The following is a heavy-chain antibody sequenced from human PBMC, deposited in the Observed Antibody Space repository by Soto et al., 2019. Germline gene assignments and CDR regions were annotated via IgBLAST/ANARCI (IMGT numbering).Heavy chain of an antibody. J-gene: IGHJ4*02. D-gene: IGHD1-7*01. CDR1: GFTFSSYG. CDR2: ISYDGSNK. CDR3: AGGTTFFLDY. V-gene: IGHV3-30*03. Sequence: QVQLVESGGGVVQPGRSLRLSCAASGFTFSSYGMQWVRQAPGKGLEWVAVISYDGSNKYYADSVKGRFTISRDNSKNTLYLQMNSLRAEDTAVYYCAGGTTFFLDYWGQGTLVTVSS.